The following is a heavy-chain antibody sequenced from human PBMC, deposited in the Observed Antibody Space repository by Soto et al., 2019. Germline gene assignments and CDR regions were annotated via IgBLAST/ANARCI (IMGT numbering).Heavy chain of an antibody. J-gene: IGHJ6*03. D-gene: IGHD3-3*01. V-gene: IGHV3-48*01. Sequence: QPGGSLRLSCAASGFTFSSYSMNWVRQAPGKGLEWVSYISSSSSTIYYADSVKGRFTISRDNAKNSLFLQMNSLRAEDTAVYYCARDPGPRVLRFLEQAGYMDVWGKGTTVTVSS. CDR2: ISSSSSTI. CDR3: ARDPGPRVLRFLEQAGYMDV. CDR1: GFTFSSYS.